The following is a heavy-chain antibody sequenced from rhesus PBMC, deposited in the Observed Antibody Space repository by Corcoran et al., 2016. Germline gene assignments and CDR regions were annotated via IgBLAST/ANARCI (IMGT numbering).Heavy chain of an antibody. CDR3: ARSHFAPGFDY. V-gene: IGHV7-114*01. CDR2: INTNTGNP. J-gene: IGHJ4*01. D-gene: IGHD3S6*01. Sequence: QVQLVQSGAEVKQPGASVKVSCKASGYPFKTYALNWVRQSHGQRLEWMGWINTNTGNPTYAQGFKERLTFSLDTSITTAYLQISNLNPEDTAVYYCARSHFAPGFDYWGQGVLITVSS. CDR1: GYPFKTYA.